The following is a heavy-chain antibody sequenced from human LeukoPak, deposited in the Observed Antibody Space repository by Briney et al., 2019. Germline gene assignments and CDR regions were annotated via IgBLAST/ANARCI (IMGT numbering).Heavy chain of an antibody. D-gene: IGHD3-22*01. CDR1: GYTFTGYY. V-gene: IGHV1-2*04. CDR2: INPNSGGT. CDR3: ARALNYYDSSGLSFTYDY. Sequence: ASVNVSCKASGYTFTGYYMHWVRQAPGQGLEWMGWINPNSGGTNYAQKFQGWVTMTRDTSISTAYMELSRLRSDDTAVYYCARALNYYDSSGLSFTYDYWGQGTLVTVSS. J-gene: IGHJ4*02.